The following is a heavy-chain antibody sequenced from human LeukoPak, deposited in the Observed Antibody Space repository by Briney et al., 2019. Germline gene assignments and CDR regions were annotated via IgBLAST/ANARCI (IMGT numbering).Heavy chain of an antibody. Sequence: LVKVSCKASGGTFSSYAISWVRQAPGQGLEWMGGIIPIFGTANYAQKFQGRVTITADESTSTAYMELSSLRSEDTAVYYCARGSYYYGSGSYSGADWFDPWGQGTLVTVSS. CDR3: ARGSYYYGSGSYSGADWFDP. D-gene: IGHD3-10*01. V-gene: IGHV1-69*13. J-gene: IGHJ5*02. CDR2: IIPIFGTA. CDR1: GGTFSSYA.